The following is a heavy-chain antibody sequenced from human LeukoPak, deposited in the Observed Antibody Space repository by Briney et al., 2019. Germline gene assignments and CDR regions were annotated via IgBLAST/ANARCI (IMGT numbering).Heavy chain of an antibody. J-gene: IGHJ4*02. CDR2: IRYDGGNK. V-gene: IGHV3-30*02. CDR3: ARVVPPTDYGSGSYFWDPYYFDY. CDR1: GFTFSSYG. Sequence: PGGSLRLSCAASGFTFSSYGMHWVRQAPGKGLEWVAFIRYDGGNKYYADSVKGRFTISRDNSKNTLYLQMNSLRAEDTAVYYCARVVPPTDYGSGSYFWDPYYFDYWGQGTLVTVSS. D-gene: IGHD3-10*01.